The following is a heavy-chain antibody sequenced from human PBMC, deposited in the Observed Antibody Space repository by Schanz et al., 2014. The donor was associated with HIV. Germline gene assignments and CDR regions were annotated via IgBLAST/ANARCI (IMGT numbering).Heavy chain of an antibody. V-gene: IGHV3-23*04. CDR3: AKPEYDSRGNSQSHFDY. CDR2: ISESGGRT. Sequence: VQLVESGGGVVQPGGSLRLSCVASGFTFNNYAMTWVRQAPGKGLEWVSSISESGGRTYYADSVNGRFTISRDNSKNTLYLQMTTLRIDDTAVYYCAKPEYDSRGNSQSHFDYWGQGTQVTVSS. CDR1: GFTFNNYA. D-gene: IGHD3-22*01. J-gene: IGHJ4*02.